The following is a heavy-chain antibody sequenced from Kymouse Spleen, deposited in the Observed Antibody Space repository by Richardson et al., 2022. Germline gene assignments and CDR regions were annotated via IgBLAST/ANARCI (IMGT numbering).Heavy chain of an antibody. J-gene: IGHJ4*02. V-gene: IGHV4-34*01. Sequence: QVQLQQWGAGLLKPSETLSLTCAVYGGSFSGYYWSWIRQPPGKGLEWIGEINHSGSTNYNPSLKSRVTISVDTSKNQFSLKLSSVTAADTAVYYCAREGYSGSYWVFDYWGQGTLVTVSS. CDR3: AREGYSGSYWVFDY. CDR2: INHSGST. CDR1: GGSFSGYY. D-gene: IGHD1-26*01.